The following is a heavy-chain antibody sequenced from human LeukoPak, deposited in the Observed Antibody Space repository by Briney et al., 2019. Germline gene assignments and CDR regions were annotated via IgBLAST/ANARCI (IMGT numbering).Heavy chain of an antibody. V-gene: IGHV3-33*01. Sequence: GGSLRLSCAASGFTFSSYGMHWVRQAPGKGLEWVAVIWYDGSNKYYADSVKGRFTISRDNSKNTLYLQMNSLRAEDTAVYYCARDHSSGMVREVTWIYYWGQGTLVTVSS. D-gene: IGHD3-10*01. CDR2: IWYDGSNK. CDR1: GFTFSSYG. CDR3: ARDHSSGMVREVTWIYY. J-gene: IGHJ4*02.